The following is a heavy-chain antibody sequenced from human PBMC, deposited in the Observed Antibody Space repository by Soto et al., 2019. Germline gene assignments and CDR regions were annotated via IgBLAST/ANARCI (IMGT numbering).Heavy chain of an antibody. V-gene: IGHV4-59*01. CDR2: SYYSEST. CDR1: GGSISSYY. D-gene: IGHD6-13*01. CDR3: ARDGYSRSSSAWGAFDI. J-gene: IGHJ3*02. Sequence: QVQLQESGPGLVKPSETLSLTCTVSGGSISSYYWSWSRQPPGKGLEWMGYSYYSESTNYNSSPKSRVTISGDTSKNQSSMKLSSVTAADTAVYYCARDGYSRSSSAWGAFDIWGHCTMVTVSS.